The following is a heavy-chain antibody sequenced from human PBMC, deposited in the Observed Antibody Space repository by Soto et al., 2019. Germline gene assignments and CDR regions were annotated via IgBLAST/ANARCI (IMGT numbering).Heavy chain of an antibody. V-gene: IGHV1-24*01. D-gene: IGHD3-9*01. CDR2: FDPEDGET. CDR3: ARGYFPPDNWFDP. J-gene: IGHJ5*02. CDR1: GYTLTELS. Sequence: ASVKVSCTVSGYTLTELSMHWVRQAPGKGLEWMGGFDPEDGETIYAQKFQGRVTMTKDTSASTAYMELSSLRSEDTAVYYCARGYFPPDNWFDPWGQGTLVTVSS.